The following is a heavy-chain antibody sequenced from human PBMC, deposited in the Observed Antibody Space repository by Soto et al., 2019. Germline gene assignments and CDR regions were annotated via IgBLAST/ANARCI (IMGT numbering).Heavy chain of an antibody. CDR1: GITATNGH. Sequence: DVQLVESGGGLIQPGGSLRLSCAASGITATNGHMSWVRQSPGKGLEWVSVIFSDDNTYYADSVKGRFTISRDTSKKTVYLQMNSLRADDTDVYYCARDWNGDKYFDYWDQGTLVTVSS. V-gene: IGHV3-53*01. CDR3: ARDWNGDKYFDY. D-gene: IGHD4-17*01. CDR2: IFSDDNT. J-gene: IGHJ4*02.